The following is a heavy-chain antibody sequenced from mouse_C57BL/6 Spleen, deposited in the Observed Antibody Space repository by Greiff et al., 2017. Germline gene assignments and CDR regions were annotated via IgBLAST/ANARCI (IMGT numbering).Heavy chain of an antibody. J-gene: IGHJ4*01. CDR3: AIYYGTAYYAKDY. CDR2: IDPSDSET. CDR1: GYTFTSYW. V-gene: IGHV1-52*01. Sequence: VQLQQPGAELVRPGSSVKLSCKASGYTFTSYWMHWVKQRPIQGLEWIGNIDPSDSETHYNQKFKDKATLTVDKSSSTAYMQLSSLTSEDSAVYYCAIYYGTAYYAKDYWGQGTSVTVSS. D-gene: IGHD1-1*01.